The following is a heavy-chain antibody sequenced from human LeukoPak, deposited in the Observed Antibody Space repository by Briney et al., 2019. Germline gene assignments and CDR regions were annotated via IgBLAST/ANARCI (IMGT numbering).Heavy chain of an antibody. V-gene: IGHV3-23*01. CDR3: AKAGAVCSSSSCYANY. J-gene: IGHJ4*02. CDR2: ISGSGGDT. Sequence: GGSLRLSCAASGFTFSNYAMNWVRQAPGKGLEWVSAISGSGGDTYYADSVKGRFTISRDNSKNTLYLQMNSPRAEGTALYYCAKAGAVCSSSSCYANYWGQGTLVTVSS. CDR1: GFTFSNYA. D-gene: IGHD2-2*01.